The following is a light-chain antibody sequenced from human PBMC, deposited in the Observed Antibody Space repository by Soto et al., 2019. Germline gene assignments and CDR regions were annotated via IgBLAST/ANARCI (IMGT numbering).Light chain of an antibody. Sequence: EIVLTQSPGTLSLSPGERATLSCRASQSVSRYLAWYQQKPGQAPRLLIYDASNRATGIPDRFSGSGSWTDFTLTISTLEPEDFVLYYCQQYGSSPRTFGQGTKVDIK. J-gene: IGKJ1*01. CDR2: DAS. CDR3: QQYGSSPRT. CDR1: QSVSRY. V-gene: IGKV3-20*01.